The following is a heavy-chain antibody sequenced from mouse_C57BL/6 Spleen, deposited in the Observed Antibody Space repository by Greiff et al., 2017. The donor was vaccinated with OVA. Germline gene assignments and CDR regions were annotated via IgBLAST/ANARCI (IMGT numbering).Heavy chain of an antibody. CDR1: GYTFTDYE. CDR2: IDPETGGT. J-gene: IGHJ4*01. D-gene: IGHD3-2*02. V-gene: IGHV1-15*01. CDR3: TRGGTAQATGAMDY. Sequence: QVQLQQSGAELVRPGASVTLSCKASGYTFTDYEMHWVKQTPVHGLEWIGAIDPETGGTAYNQKFKGKAILTADKSSSTAYMELRSLTSEDSAVYYGTRGGTAQATGAMDYWGQGTSVTVSS.